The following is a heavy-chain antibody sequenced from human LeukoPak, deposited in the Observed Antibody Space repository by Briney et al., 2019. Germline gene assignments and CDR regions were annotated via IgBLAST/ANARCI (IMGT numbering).Heavy chain of an antibody. J-gene: IGHJ4*02. Sequence: GGSLRLSCAASGFTFSSYGMHWVRQAPGNGLEWVAVISYDGSNKYYADSVKGRLTISRDNSKNTLYLQMNSLRAEDTAVYYCARSPLGYCSSTSCSPDLDYWGQGTLVTVSS. V-gene: IGHV3-30*03. CDR3: ARSPLGYCSSTSCSPDLDY. D-gene: IGHD2-2*01. CDR2: ISYDGSNK. CDR1: GFTFSSYG.